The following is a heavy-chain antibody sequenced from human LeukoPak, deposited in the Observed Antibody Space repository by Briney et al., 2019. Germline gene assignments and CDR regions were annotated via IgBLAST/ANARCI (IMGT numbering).Heavy chain of an antibody. J-gene: IGHJ4*02. CDR3: ARDDSGWPDY. V-gene: IGHV3-33*01. Sequence: GGSLRLSCAASGFTFSSYGMHWVRQAPGKGLEWVAVIWYDGSNKYYADSVKGRFTISRDNSKNTLYPQMNSLRAEDTAVYYCARDDSGWPDYWGQGTLVTVSS. CDR1: GFTFSSYG. D-gene: IGHD6-19*01. CDR2: IWYDGSNK.